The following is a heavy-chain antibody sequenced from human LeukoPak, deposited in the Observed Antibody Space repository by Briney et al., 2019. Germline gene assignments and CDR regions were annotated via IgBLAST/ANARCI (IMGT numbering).Heavy chain of an antibody. D-gene: IGHD1-26*01. Sequence: PSQTLSLTCTVSGGSISSGSYYWSWIRQPAGKGLEWIGHFYTSGSTNYNPSLKRRVIISVDTSKNQFSLKLSSVTAADTAVYYCARIRVRKKWEEIDYWGQGTLVTVSS. J-gene: IGHJ4*02. V-gene: IGHV4-61*09. CDR3: ARIRVRKKWEEIDY. CDR1: GGSISSGSYY. CDR2: FYTSGST.